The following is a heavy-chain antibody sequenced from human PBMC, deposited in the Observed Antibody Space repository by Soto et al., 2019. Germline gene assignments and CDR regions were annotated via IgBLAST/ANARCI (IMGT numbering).Heavy chain of an antibody. CDR3: ARDQGVYYGSGSYYQFDY. CDR1: GYTFTSYA. D-gene: IGHD3-10*01. J-gene: IGHJ4*02. Sequence: QVQLVQSGAEVKKPGASVKVSCKASGYTFTSYAMHWVRQAPGQRLEWMGWINAGNGNTKYSQKFQGRVTITRDTSASTDYMELSSLGSEDTAVYYCARDQGVYYGSGSYYQFDYWGQGTLVTVSS. CDR2: INAGNGNT. V-gene: IGHV1-3*01.